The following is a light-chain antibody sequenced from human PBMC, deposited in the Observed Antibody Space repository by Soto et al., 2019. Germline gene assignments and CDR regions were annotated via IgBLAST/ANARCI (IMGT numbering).Light chain of an antibody. CDR1: QDISNY. Sequence: DIQITQSPSSLSAAVGDRVTITCQASQDISNYLNLYQQKPGKDPKLLIYDASSLQSGVPSRFSGSGSGTEFTLTISSLQPEDFATYYCQQSYSTPLTFGGGTMVDIK. CDR3: QQSYSTPLT. J-gene: IGKJ4*01. CDR2: DAS. V-gene: IGKV1-39*01.